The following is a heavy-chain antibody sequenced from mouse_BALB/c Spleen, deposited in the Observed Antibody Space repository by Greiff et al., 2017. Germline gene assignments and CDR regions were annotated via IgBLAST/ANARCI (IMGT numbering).Heavy chain of an antibody. V-gene: IGHV1S127*01. CDR2: IDPSDSET. CDR1: GYSFTSYW. J-gene: IGHJ4*01. D-gene: IGHD2-3*01. CDR3: ARDGYYAMDY. Sequence: VQLQQSGPQLVRPGASVKISCKASGYSFTSYWMHWVKQRPGQGLEWIGMIDPSDSETRLNQKFKDKATLTVDKSSSTAYMQLSSPTSEDSAVYYCARDGYYAMDYWGQGTSVTVSS.